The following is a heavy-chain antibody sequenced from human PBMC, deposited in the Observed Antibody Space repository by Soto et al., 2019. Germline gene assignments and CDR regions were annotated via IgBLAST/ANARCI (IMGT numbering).Heavy chain of an antibody. J-gene: IGHJ4*02. V-gene: IGHV2-5*02. Sequence: QITLKESGPPLVKPTQTLTLTCTFSGFSLSTSGVGVGWIRQPPGKALEWLAVIYWDDNKHYSPSLRSRLTITKDTSKNQVVITMTNMDPMDTGTYYCAHKGPEDWPLDYWGQGTLVTVSS. CDR3: AHKGPEDWPLDY. D-gene: IGHD3-9*01. CDR1: GFSLSTSGVG. CDR2: IYWDDNK.